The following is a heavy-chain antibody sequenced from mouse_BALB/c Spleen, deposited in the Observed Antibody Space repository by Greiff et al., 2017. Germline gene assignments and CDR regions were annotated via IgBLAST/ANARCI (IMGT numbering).Heavy chain of an antibody. CDR3: ARVYGYDPAWFAY. D-gene: IGHD2-2*01. CDR2: IRNKANGYTI. V-gene: IGHV7-3*02. CDR1: GFTFTDYY. J-gene: IGHJ3*01. Sequence: EVKLMESGGGLVQPGGSLRLSCATSGFTFTDYYMSWVRQPPGKALEWLGFIRNKANGYTIEYSASVKGRFTISRDNSQSILYLQMNTLRAEDSATYYCARVYGYDPAWFAYWGQGTLVTVSA.